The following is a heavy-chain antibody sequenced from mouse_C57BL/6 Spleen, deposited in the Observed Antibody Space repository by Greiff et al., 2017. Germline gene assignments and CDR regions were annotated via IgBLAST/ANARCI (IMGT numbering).Heavy chain of an antibody. V-gene: IGHV1-50*01. J-gene: IGHJ2*01. CDR2: IDPSDSYT. CDR1: GYTFTSYW. Sequence: VQLQQPGAELVKPGASVKLSCKASGYTFTSYWMQWVKQRPGQGLEWIGEIDPSDSYTNYNQKFKGKATLTVDTSSSTAYMQLSSLTSEDSAVYYCARLLRVFDYWGQGTTLTVSS. D-gene: IGHD2-1*01. CDR3: ARLLRVFDY.